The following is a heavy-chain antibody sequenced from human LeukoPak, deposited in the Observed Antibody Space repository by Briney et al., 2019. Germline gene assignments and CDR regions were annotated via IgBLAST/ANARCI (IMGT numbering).Heavy chain of an antibody. CDR3: ATSGKVATDY. J-gene: IGHJ4*02. CDR1: GFTFSSYS. CDR2: ISSSSSYI. D-gene: IGHD5-12*01. V-gene: IGHV3-21*01. Sequence: PGGSLRLSCAASGFTFSSYSMNWVRQAPGKGLEWVSSISSSSSYIYYADSVKGRFTISRDNAKNSLYLQMNSLRAEDTAVYNCATSGKVATDYWGQGTLVTVSS.